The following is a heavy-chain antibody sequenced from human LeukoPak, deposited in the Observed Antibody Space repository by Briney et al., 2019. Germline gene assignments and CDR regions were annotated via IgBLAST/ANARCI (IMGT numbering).Heavy chain of an antibody. CDR1: GFTFSSYA. V-gene: IGHV3-30-3*01. J-gene: IGHJ4*02. Sequence: GRSLRLSCAASGFTFSSYAMHWVRQAPGKGLEWVAVISYDGSNKYYADSVKGRFTISRDNSKNTLYLQMNSLRAEDTAVHYCAGDPTVTNYWGQGTLVTVSS. CDR2: ISYDGSNK. CDR3: AGDPTVTNY. D-gene: IGHD4-11*01.